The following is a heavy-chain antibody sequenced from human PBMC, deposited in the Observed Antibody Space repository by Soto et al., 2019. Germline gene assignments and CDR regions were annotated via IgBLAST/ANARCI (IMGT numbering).Heavy chain of an antibody. Sequence: GGSLRLSCAASGFTFSSYGMHWVRQAPGKGLEWVAVISYDGSNKYYADSVKGRLTISRDNSKNTLYLQMNSLRAEDTAVYYCAKIVDTAMVNYYYGMDVWGQGTTVTVSS. CDR3: AKIVDTAMVNYYYGMDV. CDR1: GFTFSSYG. J-gene: IGHJ6*02. V-gene: IGHV3-30*18. D-gene: IGHD5-18*01. CDR2: ISYDGSNK.